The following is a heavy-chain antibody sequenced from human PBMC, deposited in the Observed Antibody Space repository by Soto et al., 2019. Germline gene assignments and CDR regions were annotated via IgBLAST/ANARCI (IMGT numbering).Heavy chain of an antibody. CDR3: ARRNSDYGDYGSDYYYYMDV. V-gene: IGHV3-21*01. J-gene: IGHJ6*03. CDR2: ISSSSSYI. D-gene: IGHD4-17*01. Sequence: AGGSLRLCCAASGFTFSSYSMNWVRQAPGKGLEWVSSISSSSSYIYYADSVKGRFTISRDNAKNSLYLQMNSLRAEDTAVYYCARRNSDYGDYGSDYYYYMDVWGKGTTVTVSS. CDR1: GFTFSSYS.